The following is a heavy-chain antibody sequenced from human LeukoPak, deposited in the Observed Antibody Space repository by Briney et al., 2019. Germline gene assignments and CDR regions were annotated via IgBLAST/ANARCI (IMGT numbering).Heavy chain of an antibody. J-gene: IGHJ6*02. Sequence: PGGSLRLSCAASGFTFSSYAMTWVRQAPGKGLEWVSTISDSGGSTYYADSVKGRFTISRDNSRTTVYLQMNSLRAEDTAVYYCAKSALFFYHGMDVWGQGTTVTVSS. D-gene: IGHD2/OR15-2a*01. CDR3: AKSALFFYHGMDV. CDR1: GFTFSSYA. V-gene: IGHV3-23*01. CDR2: ISDSGGST.